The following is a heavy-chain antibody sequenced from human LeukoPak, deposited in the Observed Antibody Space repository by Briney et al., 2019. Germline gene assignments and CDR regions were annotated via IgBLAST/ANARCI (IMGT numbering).Heavy chain of an antibody. CDR1: GNSW. Sequence: PGGSLRLSCAASGNSWMHWVRQAPGKELVWVSHINSDGSWTSYADSVKGRFTISKDNAKNTVYLQMNSLRAEDTAVYYCVSFYETYWGRGTLVTVSS. J-gene: IGHJ4*02. CDR2: INSDGSWT. V-gene: IGHV3-74*01. D-gene: IGHD2/OR15-2a*01. CDR3: VSFYETY.